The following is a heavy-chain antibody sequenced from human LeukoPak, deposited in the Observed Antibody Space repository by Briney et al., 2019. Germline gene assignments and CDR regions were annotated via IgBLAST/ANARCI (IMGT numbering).Heavy chain of an antibody. CDR1: GFSFNNYA. V-gene: IGHV3-23*01. CDR3: ARGIESGNYQGVLH. CDR2: IIGSSGST. J-gene: IGHJ4*02. Sequence: KPGGSLRLSCVASGFSFNNYAMNWVRQAPGKGLEWVSLIIGSSGSTYYADSVKGRFTISRDNSKNTLYLQMNSLGAEDTAVYYCARGIESGNYQGVLHWGQGTLVTVSS. D-gene: IGHD1-26*01.